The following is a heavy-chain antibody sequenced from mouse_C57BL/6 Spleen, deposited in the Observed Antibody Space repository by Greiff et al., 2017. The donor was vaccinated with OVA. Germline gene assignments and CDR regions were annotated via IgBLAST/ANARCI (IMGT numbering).Heavy chain of an antibody. J-gene: IGHJ4*01. CDR3: ARRWLLLYAMDY. CDR1: GYTFTSYW. CDR2: IDPSDSYT. V-gene: IGHV1-50*01. D-gene: IGHD2-3*01. Sequence: QVQLKQPGAELVKPGASVKLSCKASGYTFTSYWMQWVKQRPGQGLEWIGEIDPSDSYTNYNQKFKGKATLTVDTSSSTAYMQLSGLTSEDSAVYYCARRWLLLYAMDYWGQGTSVTVSS.